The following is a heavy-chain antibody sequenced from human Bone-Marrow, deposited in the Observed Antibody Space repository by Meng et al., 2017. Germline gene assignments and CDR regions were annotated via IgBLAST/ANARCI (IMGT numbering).Heavy chain of an antibody. CDR2: ISSSGSVK. Sequence: GESLKISCEASGITFSNYEMNWVRQAPGKGLEWISYISSSGSVKYYSESVKGRFTISRDNSKNTLYLQMNSLRAEDTAVYYCARDTYSSSWYGWNYYYYYGMDVWGQGTTVTVSS. D-gene: IGHD6-13*01. J-gene: IGHJ6*02. CDR1: GITFSNYE. CDR3: ARDTYSSSWYGWNYYYYYGMDV. V-gene: IGHV3-48*03.